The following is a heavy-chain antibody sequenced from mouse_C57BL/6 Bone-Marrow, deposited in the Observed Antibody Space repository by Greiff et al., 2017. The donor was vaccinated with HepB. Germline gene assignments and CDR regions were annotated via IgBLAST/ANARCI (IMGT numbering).Heavy chain of an antibody. J-gene: IGHJ1*03. Sequence: EVKLMESGGGLVQSGRSLRLSCATSGFTFSDFYMEWVRQAPGKGLEWIDASRKKANDYTTEYSASVKGRFIVSRDTSQSILYLQMNALRAEDTAIYYCARTDGYYWYFDVWGTGTTVTVSS. CDR3: ARTDGYYWYFDV. CDR2: SRKKANDYTT. D-gene: IGHD2-3*01. CDR1: GFTFSDFY. V-gene: IGHV7-1*01.